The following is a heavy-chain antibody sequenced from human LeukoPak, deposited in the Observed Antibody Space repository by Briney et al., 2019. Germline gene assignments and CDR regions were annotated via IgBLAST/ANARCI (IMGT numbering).Heavy chain of an antibody. CDR3: AKDRGLSGYEMFDY. V-gene: IGHV3-23*01. CDR1: RFTFSSYA. CDR2: IGGSGGST. J-gene: IGHJ4*02. Sequence: GGSLRLSCAASRFTFSSYAMSWVRQAPGKGLEWVSAIGGSGGSTYYADSVEGRFTISRDNSKNTLYLQMNSLRAEDTAVYYCAKDRGLSGYEMFDYRGEGTLVTVSS. D-gene: IGHD5-12*01.